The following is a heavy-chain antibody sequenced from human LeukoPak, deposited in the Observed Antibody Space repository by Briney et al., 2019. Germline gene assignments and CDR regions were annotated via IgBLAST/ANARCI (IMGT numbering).Heavy chain of an antibody. CDR2: LVVGSGNT. CDR1: GFTFSNSA. CDR3: ARDKRHVELGGDAFDI. V-gene: IGHV1-58*01. D-gene: IGHD7-27*01. Sequence: SVKVSCKASGFTFSNSAVQWVRLARGQGLEWIGWLVVGSGNTKYAQRFQERVTITWDMSTNTVYMDLSSLRSEDTAVYYCARDKRHVELGGDAFDIWGQGTMVTVSS. J-gene: IGHJ3*02.